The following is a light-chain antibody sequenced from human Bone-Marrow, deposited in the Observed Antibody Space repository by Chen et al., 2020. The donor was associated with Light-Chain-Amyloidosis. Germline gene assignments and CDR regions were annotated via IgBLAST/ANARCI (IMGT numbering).Light chain of an antibody. CDR1: QSVSSY. J-gene: IGKJ1*01. Sequence: EIVLTQSPATLSSSPGERATLSCRARQSVSSYLARYQQKPGQAPRLLIYDASNRATGIPARFSGSGSGTDCTLTISSLEPEDFAVYYCQQRSNWPPIWTFGQGTKVEIK. CDR2: DAS. CDR3: QQRSNWPPIWT. V-gene: IGKV3-11*01.